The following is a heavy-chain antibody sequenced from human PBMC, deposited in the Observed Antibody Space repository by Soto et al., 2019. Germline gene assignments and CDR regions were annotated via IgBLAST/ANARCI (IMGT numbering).Heavy chain of an antibody. CDR3: ARDIGSYAYGEGY. CDR1: GGSFSAYY. J-gene: IGHJ4*02. V-gene: IGHV4-59*10. Sequence: SETLSLTCAVYGGSFSAYYWNWIRQPPGKGLEWIGRVYSSGTTDYNPSLNSRATLSVETSKNQFSLKLSSVTAADTAVYYCARDIGSYAYGEGYWGQGIQVTVSS. D-gene: IGHD2-15*01. CDR2: VYSSGTT.